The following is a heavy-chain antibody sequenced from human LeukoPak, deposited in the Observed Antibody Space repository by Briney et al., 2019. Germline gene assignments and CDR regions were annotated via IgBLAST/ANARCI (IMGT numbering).Heavy chain of an antibody. Sequence: ASVKVSCNASGYTFTSYAMNWVRQAPGQGLEWMGWINTNTGNPTYAQGFTGRFVFSLDTSVSTAYLQISSLKAEDTAVYYCARGPLGLWFGELYDYWGQGTLVTVSS. CDR3: ARGPLGLWFGELYDY. CDR2: INTNTGNP. J-gene: IGHJ4*02. V-gene: IGHV7-4-1*02. CDR1: GYTFTSYA. D-gene: IGHD3-10*01.